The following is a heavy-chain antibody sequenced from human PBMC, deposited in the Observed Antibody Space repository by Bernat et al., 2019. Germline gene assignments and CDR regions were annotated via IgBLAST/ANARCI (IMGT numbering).Heavy chain of an antibody. CDR2: INSDGSST. V-gene: IGHV3-74*01. D-gene: IGHD6-19*01. J-gene: IGHJ4*02. Sequence: EVQPVESGGGLVQPGGSLRLSCAASGFTFSRYWMHWVRQAPGKGPVWVSRINSDGSSTSYADSVKGRFTISRDNAKNTLYLQMNSLRAEDTAVYYCATLGWYRFDYWGQGALVTVSS. CDR1: GFTFSRYW. CDR3: ATLGWYRFDY.